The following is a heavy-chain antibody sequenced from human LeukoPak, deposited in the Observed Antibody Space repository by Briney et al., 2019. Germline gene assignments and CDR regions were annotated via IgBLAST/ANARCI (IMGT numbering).Heavy chain of an antibody. Sequence: GGSLRLSCAASGFTFSSYAMSWVRQAPGKGLEWVSAISGSGGSTYYADSVKGRFTISRDNSKNTLYLQMNSLRAEDTAVYYCAKNRGRIRITFGGVIVPGYWGQGTLVTVSS. CDR2: ISGSGGST. V-gene: IGHV3-23*01. CDR1: GFTFSSYA. J-gene: IGHJ4*02. CDR3: AKNRGRIRITFGGVIVPGY. D-gene: IGHD3-16*02.